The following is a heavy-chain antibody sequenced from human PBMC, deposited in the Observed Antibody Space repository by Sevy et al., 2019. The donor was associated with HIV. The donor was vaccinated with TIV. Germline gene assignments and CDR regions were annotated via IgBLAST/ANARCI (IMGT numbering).Heavy chain of an antibody. V-gene: IGHV3-7*01. CDR1: GFTFSKYW. D-gene: IGHD1-7*01. J-gene: IGHJ4*02. CDR3: ARDDGNYYFHY. Sequence: GGSLRLSCAASGFTFSKYWMGWVRQAPGKGLEWVANIKQDAGQKYYVDSVKGRFTISRDNAKNSLYLQMNSLRAEDTAVYFCARDDGNYYFHYWGQGPLFTVSS. CDR2: IKQDAGQK.